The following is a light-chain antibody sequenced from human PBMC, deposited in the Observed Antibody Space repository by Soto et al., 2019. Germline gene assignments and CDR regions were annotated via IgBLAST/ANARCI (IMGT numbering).Light chain of an antibody. CDR1: SSDVDGYNY. CDR2: DVS. CDR3: SSYTSSSTLLVV. Sequence: QSALTQPASVSGSPGQSMTISCTGTSSDVDGYNYVSWYQQHPGKAPKLMIYDVSNRPSGVSNRFSGSKSGNTASLTISGLHAEDEADYYCSSYTSSSTLLVVFGGGTKLTVL. J-gene: IGLJ2*01. V-gene: IGLV2-14*01.